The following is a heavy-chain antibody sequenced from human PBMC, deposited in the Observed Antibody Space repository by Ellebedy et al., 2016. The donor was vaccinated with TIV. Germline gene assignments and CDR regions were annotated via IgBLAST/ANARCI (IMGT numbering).Heavy chain of an antibody. Sequence: GESLKISCAASGFTFNKAWMNWVRQAPGKGLEWVGRIKSKSDGGTTDYAAPVKGRFTISRDDSKNTLYLQMNSLKTEDTAVYYCTTTGDIRYPYYFDYWGQGALVTVSS. CDR2: IKSKSDGGTT. V-gene: IGHV3-15*07. D-gene: IGHD2-15*01. CDR3: TTTGDIRYPYYFDY. J-gene: IGHJ4*02. CDR1: GFTFNKAW.